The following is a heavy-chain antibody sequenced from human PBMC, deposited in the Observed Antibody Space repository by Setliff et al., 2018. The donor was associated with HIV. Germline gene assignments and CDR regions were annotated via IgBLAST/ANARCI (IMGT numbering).Heavy chain of an antibody. D-gene: IGHD2-2*01. CDR3: ARDRDRTPGYMDV. CDR2: IYYSGST. CDR1: GGSISSGDYY. V-gene: IGHV4-31*03. J-gene: IGHJ6*03. Sequence: PSETLSLTCTVSGGSISSGDYYWSWIRQHPGKGLDWIGYIYYSGSTYYSPSLKSRVTISLDTSKNQFSLKVSSVTAADTAVYYCARDRDRTPGYMDVWGKGTTVTVSS.